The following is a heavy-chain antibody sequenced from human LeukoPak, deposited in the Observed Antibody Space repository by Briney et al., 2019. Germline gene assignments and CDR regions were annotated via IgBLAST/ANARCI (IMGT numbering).Heavy chain of an antibody. CDR2: ISSSGSTI. CDR3: AREDGSSFRDFDY. V-gene: IGHV3-48*03. J-gene: IGHJ4*02. Sequence: GGSLRLSCAASGFTFSSYEMNWVRQAPGKGLEWVSYISSSGSTIYYADSVKRRFTISRNNAKNSLYLLMNSLRAEDTAVYYCAREDGSSFRDFDYWGQGTLVTVSS. D-gene: IGHD6-6*01. CDR1: GFTFSSYE.